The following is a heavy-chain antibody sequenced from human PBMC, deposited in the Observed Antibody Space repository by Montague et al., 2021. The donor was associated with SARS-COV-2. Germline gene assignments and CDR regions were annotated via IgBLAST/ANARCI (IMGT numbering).Heavy chain of an antibody. CDR1: GGSITNYY. CDR3: ATREAPSGCIPGPFDF. V-gene: IGHV4-59*01. CDR2: IYYSATT. J-gene: IGHJ4*02. D-gene: IGHD6-19*01. Sequence: SETLSLTCSVSGGSITNYYWTWIRQPPGKGLEWIGYIYYSATTNYNPSLKSRVTISIDTSKNQFSLNLSSVTAADSAVYYCATREAPSGCIPGPFDFWGQGTLVSVSS.